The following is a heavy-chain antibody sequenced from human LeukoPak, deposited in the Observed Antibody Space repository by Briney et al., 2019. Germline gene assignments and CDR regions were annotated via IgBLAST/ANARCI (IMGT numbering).Heavy chain of an antibody. CDR2: INPSDGTT. J-gene: IGHJ5*02. CDR3: ARDNSVEDTAWWFDP. V-gene: IGHV1-46*01. D-gene: IGHD4-23*01. Sequence: ASVKVSCKASGYTFTDYYMHWVRQAPGQGLDWLGIINPSDGTTTYAQKFQGRVTMTRDMSTSTDYMELSSLRSEDTAVYYCARDNSVEDTAWWFDPWGQGTLVTVSS. CDR1: GYTFTDYY.